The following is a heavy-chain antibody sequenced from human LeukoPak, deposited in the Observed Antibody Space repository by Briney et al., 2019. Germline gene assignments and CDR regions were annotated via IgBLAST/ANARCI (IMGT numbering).Heavy chain of an antibody. D-gene: IGHD5-18*01. CDR1: GFTFSSYA. J-gene: IGHJ4*02. CDR3: ARGPVDTAMVTSPHFDY. CDR2: ISYDGSNK. Sequence: GGSLRLSCAASGFTFSSYAMHWVRQAPGKGLEWVAVISYDGSNKYYADSVKGRFTISRDNSKNTLYLQMNSLRAEDTAVYYCARGPVDTAMVTSPHFDYWGRGTLVTVSS. V-gene: IGHV3-30*01.